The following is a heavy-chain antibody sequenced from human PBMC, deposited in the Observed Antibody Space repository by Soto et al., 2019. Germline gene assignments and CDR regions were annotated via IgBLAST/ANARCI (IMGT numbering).Heavy chain of an antibody. J-gene: IGHJ4*02. Sequence: GESLKISCAASGFTFSNAWMSWVRQAPGKGLEWVGRIKSKTDGGTTDYAAPVKGRFTISRDDSKNTLYLQMNSLKTEDTAVYYCTTGGASSGWFDYWGQGTLVTVSS. V-gene: IGHV3-15*01. CDR1: GFTFSNAW. CDR2: IKSKTDGGTT. CDR3: TTGGASSGWFDY. D-gene: IGHD6-19*01.